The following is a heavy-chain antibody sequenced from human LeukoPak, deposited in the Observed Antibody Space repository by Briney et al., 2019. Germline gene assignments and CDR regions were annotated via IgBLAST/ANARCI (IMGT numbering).Heavy chain of an antibody. CDR2: IIPIFGTA. D-gene: IGHD6-19*01. CDR1: GGTFSSYA. V-gene: IGHV1-69*05. Sequence: RASVKVSCKVSGGTFSSYAISWVRQAPGQGLEWMGGIIPIFGTANYAQKFQGRVTITTDESTSTAYMELSSLRSEDTAVYYCARDAVAVAGTDWFDPWGQGTLVTVSS. J-gene: IGHJ5*02. CDR3: ARDAVAVAGTDWFDP.